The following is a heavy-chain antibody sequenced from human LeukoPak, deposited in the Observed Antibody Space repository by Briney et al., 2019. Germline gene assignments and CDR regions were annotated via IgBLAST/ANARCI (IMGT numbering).Heavy chain of an antibody. CDR2: ISNIGNNK. Sequence: PGRSLRLSCAGSGFTFSSYGMHWVRQAPGKGLEWVAVISNIGNNKYYADSLKGRFTISRDNSKNTLYLQMNTLTAEDTAVYYCAKESHQDYIDRSGLHFWGQGTLVTVSS. D-gene: IGHD3-22*01. CDR3: AKESHQDYIDRSGLHF. V-gene: IGHV3-30*18. J-gene: IGHJ4*02. CDR1: GFTFSSYG.